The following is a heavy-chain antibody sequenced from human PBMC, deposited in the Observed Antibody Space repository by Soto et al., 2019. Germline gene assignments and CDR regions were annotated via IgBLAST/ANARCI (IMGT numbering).Heavy chain of an antibody. V-gene: IGHV5-51*01. J-gene: IGHJ4*02. CDR3: ARRRSHYYDSSGYYPFDY. D-gene: IGHD3-22*01. CDR2: IYPGDSDT. CDR1: GYSFTSYW. Sequence: GESLKISCKGSGYSFTSYWIGWVRQMPGKGLEWMGIIYPGDSDTRYSPSFQGQVTISADKSISTAYLQWSSLKASDTAMYYCARRRSHYYDSSGYYPFDYWGQGTLVTVSS.